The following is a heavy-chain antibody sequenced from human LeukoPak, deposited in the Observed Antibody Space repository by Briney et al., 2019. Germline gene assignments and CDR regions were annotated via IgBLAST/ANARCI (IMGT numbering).Heavy chain of an antibody. CDR1: GYTFTSYD. CDR2: MNPNSGNT. D-gene: IGHD3-10*01. CDR3: ARDWNAYYYGSGTLFDY. V-gene: IGHV1-8*03. Sequence: PGASVKVSCKASGYTFTSYDINWVRQATGQRLEWMGWMNPNSGNTGYAQKFQGRVTITTDTSTSTAYMELRSLRSDDTAVYYCARDWNAYYYGSGTLFDYWGQGTLVTVSS. J-gene: IGHJ4*02.